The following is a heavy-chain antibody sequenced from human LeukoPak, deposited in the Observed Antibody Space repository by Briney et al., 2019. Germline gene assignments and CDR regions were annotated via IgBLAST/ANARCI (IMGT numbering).Heavy chain of an antibody. V-gene: IGHV4-39*01. CDR3: ARGRVLGYSYGPYYFDY. J-gene: IGHJ4*02. CDR2: IYYSGST. Sequence: PSETLSLTCTVSGGSISSSSYYWGWIRQPPGKGLEWIGSIYYSGSTYYNPSLKSRVTISVDTSKNQFSLKLSSVTAADTAVYYCARGRVLGYSYGPYYFDYWGQGTLVTVSS. D-gene: IGHD5-18*01. CDR1: GGSISSSSYY.